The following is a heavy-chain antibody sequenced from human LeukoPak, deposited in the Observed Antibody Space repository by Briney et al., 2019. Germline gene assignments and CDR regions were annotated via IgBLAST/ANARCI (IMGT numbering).Heavy chain of an antibody. V-gene: IGHV1-69*04. D-gene: IGHD5-12*01. J-gene: IGHJ4*02. CDR1: GGTFSSYA. CDR2: IIPILGIA. Sequence: ASVKVSCKASGGTFSSYAISWVRQAPGQGLEWMGRIIPILGIANYAQKFQGRVTITADKSTSTAYMELSSLRSEDTAVYYCARESGIVATIMGHFDYWGQGTLVTVSS. CDR3: ARESGIVATIMGHFDY.